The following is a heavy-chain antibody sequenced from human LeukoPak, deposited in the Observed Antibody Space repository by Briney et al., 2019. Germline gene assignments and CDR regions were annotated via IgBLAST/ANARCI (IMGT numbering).Heavy chain of an antibody. V-gene: IGHV4-61*02. CDR3: ARNGYGSGSSW. CDR2: IHNSGST. J-gene: IGHJ4*02. CDR1: GASISTGSSY. Sequence: SQTLSLTCTVSGASISTGSSYWSWIRQPAGEGQEWIGRIHNSGSTNYNPSLNSRVTISVDTSKNQVSLKLTSVTAADTAVYYCARNGYGSGSSWWGQGTLVTVSS. D-gene: IGHD3-10*01.